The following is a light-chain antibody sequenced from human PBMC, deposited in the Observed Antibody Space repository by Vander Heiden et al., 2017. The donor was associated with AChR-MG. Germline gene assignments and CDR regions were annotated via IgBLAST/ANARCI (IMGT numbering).Light chain of an antibody. Sequence: DIQMTQSPSSLSASVGDRVTITCQASQDISNYLNWYQQKPGKAPKLLIYAASSLQRGVPSRFSGSGSGTDFTLTISSLQPEDIATYYCQQYDSTPLTFGQGTKVEIK. CDR3: QQYDSTPLT. CDR1: QDISNY. V-gene: IGKV1-33*01. J-gene: IGKJ2*01. CDR2: AAS.